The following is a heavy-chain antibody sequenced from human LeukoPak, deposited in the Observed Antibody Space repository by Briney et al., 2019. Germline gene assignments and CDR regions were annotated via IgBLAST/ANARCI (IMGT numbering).Heavy chain of an antibody. CDR2: ISSSSTYS. V-gene: IGHV3-21*06. CDR1: GFTFGYYC. J-gene: IGHJ4*02. D-gene: IGHD3-22*01. Sequence: GGSLRLSCVASGFTFGYYCMNWVRQAPGKGLEWVSTISSSSTYSYYADSVKGRFTISRYNAKNSLYLQMDSLRAEDTAMYYCIKGSYEVYFSYDSGFSDQRGQGTLVTVSS. CDR3: IKGSYEVYFSYDSGFSDQ.